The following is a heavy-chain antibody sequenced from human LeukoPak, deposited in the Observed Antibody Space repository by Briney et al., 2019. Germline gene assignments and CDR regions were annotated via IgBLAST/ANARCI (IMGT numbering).Heavy chain of an antibody. Sequence: PSETLSLTCTVSGVSISSYYWSWLRQPPGKGLEWIGYIYYSGSTNYNPSLKSRVTISVDTSKNQFSLKLSSVTAADTAVYYCARSPGAFDIWGQGTMVTVSS. V-gene: IGHV4-59*01. CDR2: IYYSGST. CDR3: ARSPGAFDI. CDR1: GVSISSYY. J-gene: IGHJ3*02.